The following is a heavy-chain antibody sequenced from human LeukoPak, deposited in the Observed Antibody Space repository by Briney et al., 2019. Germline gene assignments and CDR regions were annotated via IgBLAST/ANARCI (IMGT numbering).Heavy chain of an antibody. CDR1: GFTFSSNW. D-gene: IGHD5-24*01. V-gene: IGHV3-7*01. J-gene: IGHJ4*02. Sequence: GGSLRLSCATSGFTFSSNWMSWVRHVPGRGLDWVANIKPDGSAGYYAASVKGRFTVSRDDAKNSLYLQMNSLRADDTAVYYCARVDMATIGDYWGQGTLVTVSS. CDR3: ARVDMATIGDY. CDR2: IKPDGSAG.